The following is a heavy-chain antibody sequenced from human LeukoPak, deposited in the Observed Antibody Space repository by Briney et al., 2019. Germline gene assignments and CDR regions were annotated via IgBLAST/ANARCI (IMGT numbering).Heavy chain of an antibody. J-gene: IGHJ4*02. CDR2: ISAYNGNS. V-gene: IGHV1-18*01. D-gene: IGHD2-15*01. CDR1: GGTFSSYA. CDR3: ARGNEGYEAIDY. Sequence: ASVKVSCKASGGTFSSYAISWVRQAPGQGLEWMGWISAYNGNSNYAQKVQGRVTMTTDTSTTTAYMELRNLRSDDTAVYYCARGNEGYEAIDYWGQGTLVTVSS.